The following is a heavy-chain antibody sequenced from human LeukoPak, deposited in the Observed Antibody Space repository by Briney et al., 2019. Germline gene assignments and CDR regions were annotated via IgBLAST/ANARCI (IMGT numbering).Heavy chain of an antibody. Sequence: ASVKVSCKASGYTFTSYGISWVRQAPGQGLEWMGWISAYNGNTNYAQKLQGRVTMTTDTSTSTAYMELRSLRSGDTAVYYCASRGYSGYDRSPNAFDIWGQGTMVTVSS. CDR1: GYTFTSYG. J-gene: IGHJ3*02. D-gene: IGHD5-12*01. CDR2: ISAYNGNT. V-gene: IGHV1-18*04. CDR3: ASRGYSGYDRSPNAFDI.